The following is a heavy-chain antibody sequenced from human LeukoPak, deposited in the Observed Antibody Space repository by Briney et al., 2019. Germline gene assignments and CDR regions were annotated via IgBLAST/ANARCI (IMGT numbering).Heavy chain of an antibody. CDR2: IYYSGST. J-gene: IGHJ5*02. CDR3: ARHPLRARGVGATGDNWFDP. D-gene: IGHD1-26*01. CDR1: GGSISSSSYY. Sequence: PSETLSLTCTVSGGSISSSSYYWGWIRQPPGKGLEWIESIYYSGSTYYNPSLKSRVTISVDTSKNQFSLKLSSVTAADTAVYYCARHPLRARGVGATGDNWFDPWGQGTLVTVSS. V-gene: IGHV4-39*01.